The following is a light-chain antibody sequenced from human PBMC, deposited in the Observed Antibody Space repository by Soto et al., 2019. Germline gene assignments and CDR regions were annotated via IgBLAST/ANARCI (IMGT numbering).Light chain of an antibody. Sequence: NFMLTQPHSVSESPGKTVIISCTRSSGSIASNYVQWYQQRPGSSPTTVIYEDNQRPSGVPDRFSGSIDSSSNSAFLTISGLENEDEAYYYCPSYDATNQVFGGGTKLTVL. V-gene: IGLV6-57*01. CDR2: EDN. CDR3: PSYDATNQV. J-gene: IGLJ3*02. CDR1: SGSIASNY.